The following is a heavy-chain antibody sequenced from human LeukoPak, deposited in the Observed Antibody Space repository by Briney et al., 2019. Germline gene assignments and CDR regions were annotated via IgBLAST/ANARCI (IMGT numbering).Heavy chain of an antibody. Sequence: SETLSLTCTVSGGSINSDYWSWIRQPPGKGLEWIGYFYYSGSTNYNPSLKSRVTISVDTSKNQFSLKLRSVTAADTAVYYCARNYDFWSGYSEWAFDIWGQGTMVTVSS. D-gene: IGHD3-3*01. CDR1: GGSINSDY. CDR3: ARNYDFWSGYSEWAFDI. CDR2: FYYSGST. J-gene: IGHJ3*02. V-gene: IGHV4-59*01.